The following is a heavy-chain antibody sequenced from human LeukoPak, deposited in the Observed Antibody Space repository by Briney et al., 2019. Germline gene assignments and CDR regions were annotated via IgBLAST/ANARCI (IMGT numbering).Heavy chain of an antibody. CDR3: AKARRGSGWYGTDGY. CDR2: IYYDGTSK. Sequence: GGSLRLSCAASGFTFSTYGMHWVRQAPGKGLEWVAVIYYDGTSKYYADSVKGRFTISRDNSKNSLYLQMNSLRTEDTAFYYCAKARRGSGWYGTDGYWGQGTLVTVSS. CDR1: GFTFSTYG. V-gene: IGHV3-33*03. D-gene: IGHD6-19*01. J-gene: IGHJ4*02.